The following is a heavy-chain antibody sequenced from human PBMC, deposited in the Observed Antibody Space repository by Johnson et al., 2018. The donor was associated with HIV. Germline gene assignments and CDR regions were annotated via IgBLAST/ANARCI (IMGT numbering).Heavy chain of an antibody. CDR3: AKGRVFIAVHKVVGAFDI. Sequence: QVQLVESGGGLIQPGRSLRLSCAASGFTFSSYAMHWVRQAPGKGLEWVAFIRYDGSNKYYADSVKGRFTISRDNSKNTLYLQMNSLRAEDTAVYYGAKGRVFIAVHKVVGAFDIWGQGTMVTVSS. CDR2: IRYDGSNK. J-gene: IGHJ3*02. D-gene: IGHD6-19*01. CDR1: GFTFSSYA. V-gene: IGHV3-30*02.